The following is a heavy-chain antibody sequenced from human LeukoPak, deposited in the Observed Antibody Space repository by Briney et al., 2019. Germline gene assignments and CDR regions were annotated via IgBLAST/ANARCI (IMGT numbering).Heavy chain of an antibody. CDR2: IDATGNII. V-gene: IGHV3-48*03. Sequence: TGGSLRLSCAASGFSFSNYEMNWVRQAPGKGLEWLSYIDATGNIIYYADSVKGRFTISRDNAKNSLYLQMNSRRVEDTAGYYCARDRWRSGVYEGDFDYWGQGTLVTVSS. CDR1: GFSFSNYE. J-gene: IGHJ4*02. D-gene: IGHD5/OR15-5a*01. CDR3: ARDRWRSGVYEGDFDY.